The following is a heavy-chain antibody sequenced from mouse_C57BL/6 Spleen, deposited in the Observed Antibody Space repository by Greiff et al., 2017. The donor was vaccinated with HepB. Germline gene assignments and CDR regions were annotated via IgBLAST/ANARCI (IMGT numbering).Heavy chain of an antibody. CDR2: IRSKSNNYAT. V-gene: IGHV10-1*01. D-gene: IGHD2-4*01. CDR1: GFSFNTYA. J-gene: IGHJ4*01. CDR3: VLDYDWAYAMDY. Sequence: EVKLVESGGGLVQPKGSLKLSCAASGFSFNTYAMNWVRQAPGKGLEWVARIRSKSNNYATYYADSVKDRFTISRDDSESMLYLQMNNLKTEDTAMYYCVLDYDWAYAMDYWGQGTSVTVSS.